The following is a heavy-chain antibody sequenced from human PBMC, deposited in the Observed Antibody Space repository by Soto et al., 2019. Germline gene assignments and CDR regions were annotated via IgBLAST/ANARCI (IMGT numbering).Heavy chain of an antibody. D-gene: IGHD3-16*02. J-gene: IGHJ2*01. CDR2: IYYSGST. CDR3: AIHLIYDYIWGSYQDDYWYFDL. Sequence: ETLSLTCTVSGGSISSSSYYWGWIRQPPGKGLEWIGSIYYSGSTYYNPSLKSRVTISVDTSKNQFSLKLSSVTAADTAVYYCAIHLIYDYIWGSYQDDYWYFDLWGRGTLVTVSS. CDR1: GGSISSSSYY. V-gene: IGHV4-39*01.